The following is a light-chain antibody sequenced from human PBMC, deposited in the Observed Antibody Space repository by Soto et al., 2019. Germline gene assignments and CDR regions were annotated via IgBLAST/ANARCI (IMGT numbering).Light chain of an antibody. J-gene: IGLJ3*02. Sequence: QSALTQPRSVSGSPGQSVTISCTGTSSDVGGNNYVSWYQQHPGKAPKLVIYDVSKRPSGVPDRFSGSKSATTASLTISGLQAEDEADYYCCSYAGNSLWVFGGGTKLTVL. V-gene: IGLV2-11*01. CDR2: DVS. CDR1: SSDVGGNNY. CDR3: CSYAGNSLWV.